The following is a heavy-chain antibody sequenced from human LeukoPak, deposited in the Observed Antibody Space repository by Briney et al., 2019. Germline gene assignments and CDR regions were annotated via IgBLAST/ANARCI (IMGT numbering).Heavy chain of an antibody. CDR3: ARRAPPYDSSGYFDY. D-gene: IGHD3-22*01. V-gene: IGHV1-2*02. Sequence: ASVKVSCKASGYTFTGYYMHWVRQAPGQGLEWMGWINPNSGGTNYAQKFQGRVTMTRDTSISTAYMELSRLRSDDTAVYYCARRAPPYDSSGYFDYWGQGTLSPSPQ. CDR2: INPNSGGT. CDR1: GYTFTGYY. J-gene: IGHJ4*02.